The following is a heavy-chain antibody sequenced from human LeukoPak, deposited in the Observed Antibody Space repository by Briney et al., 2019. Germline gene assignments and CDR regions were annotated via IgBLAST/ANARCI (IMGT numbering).Heavy chain of an antibody. Sequence: SVTVSCKASGYTFTGYYMHWVRQAPGQGLEWMGWINPNSGGTNYAQKFQSRVATTRETSISTAYLLLSSLGSDETAVYYSARDHSSGLFDIWGQGTMVTVSS. CDR1: GYTFTGYY. CDR2: INPNSGGT. CDR3: ARDHSSGLFDI. D-gene: IGHD3-22*01. V-gene: IGHV1-2*02. J-gene: IGHJ3*02.